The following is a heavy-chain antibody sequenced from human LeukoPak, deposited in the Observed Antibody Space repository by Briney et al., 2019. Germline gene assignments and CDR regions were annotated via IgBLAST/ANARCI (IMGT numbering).Heavy chain of an antibody. J-gene: IGHJ4*02. D-gene: IGHD4-17*01. CDR2: ISSSSSYI. CDR3: ARDRVAGDYVRPIFDY. CDR1: GFTFSSYS. V-gene: IGHV3-21*01. Sequence: PGGSLRLSCAASGFTFSSYSMNWVRQAPGKGLEWVSSISSSSSYIYYADSVKGRFTISRDNAKNSLYLQMNSLRAEDTAVYYCARDRVAGDYVRPIFDYWGQGTLVTVSS.